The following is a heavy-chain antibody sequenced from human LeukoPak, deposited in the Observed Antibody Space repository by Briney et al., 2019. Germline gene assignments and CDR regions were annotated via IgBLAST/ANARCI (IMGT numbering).Heavy chain of an antibody. CDR3: ARGLGEDYPDS. J-gene: IGHJ4*02. D-gene: IGHD4-11*01. CDR1: GGSFNGFY. CDR2: INHSRGT. Sequence: PSETLSLTCAVHGGSFNGFYWTWMRQAPGKGPEWIGEINHSRGTSYTASLWSRVTISQDTSKNQFSLKLTSVTAADTAVYYCARGLGEDYPDSWGQGTLVIVSS. V-gene: IGHV4-34*01.